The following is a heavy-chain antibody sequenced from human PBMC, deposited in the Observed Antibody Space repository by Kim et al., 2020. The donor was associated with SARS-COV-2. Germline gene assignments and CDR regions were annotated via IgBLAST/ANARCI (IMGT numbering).Heavy chain of an antibody. D-gene: IGHD4-17*01. Sequence: GGSLRLSCVASGFTFTSFAMSWVRQTPGKGLEWVSAVSASGGSTYYADSVKGRFTISRDNSKNTLFLQMNSLRAEDTAVYYCDGGYGDFKWGQGTLVTVSS. CDR2: VSASGGST. J-gene: IGHJ4*02. CDR1: GFTFTSFA. CDR3: DGGYGDFK. V-gene: IGHV3-23*01.